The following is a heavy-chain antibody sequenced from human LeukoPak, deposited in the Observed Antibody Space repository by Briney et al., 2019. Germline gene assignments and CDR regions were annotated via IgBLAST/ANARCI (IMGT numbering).Heavy chain of an antibody. CDR3: ARVGDSSGYYKNDAFDI. D-gene: IGHD3-22*01. CDR1: GGSISSSSYY. Sequence: SETLSLTCTVSGGSISSSSYYWGWIRQPPGKGLEWIGSIYYSGSTYYNPSLKSRVTISVDTSKNQFSLKLSSVTAADTAVYYCARVGDSSGYYKNDAFDIWGQGTMVTVSS. V-gene: IGHV4-39*07. J-gene: IGHJ3*02. CDR2: IYYSGST.